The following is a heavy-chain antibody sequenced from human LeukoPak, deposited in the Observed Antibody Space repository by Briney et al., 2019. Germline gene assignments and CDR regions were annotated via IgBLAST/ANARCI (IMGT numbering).Heavy chain of an antibody. CDR3: ARVVLDHYYDSSGYLGTLDY. D-gene: IGHD3-22*01. CDR1: GYTFTNYG. Sequence: ASVKVSCKASGYTFTNYGISWVRQAPGQGLEWMGWINTYNGNTDYAQKFQGRVTMTTDTSTSTAYMELRSLRSDDTAVYYCARVVLDHYYDSSGYLGTLDYWGQGTLVTVSS. CDR2: INTYNGNT. J-gene: IGHJ4*02. V-gene: IGHV1-18*01.